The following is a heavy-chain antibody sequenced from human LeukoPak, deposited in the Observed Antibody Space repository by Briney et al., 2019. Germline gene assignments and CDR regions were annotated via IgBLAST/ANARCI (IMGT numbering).Heavy chain of an antibody. CDR1: GGTFSSYT. CDR3: ARADTNGWEIDY. Sequence: ASVKVSCKASGGTFSSYTISWVRQAPGQGLERMGWISPYNGNTDFAQKLQGRVTMTTDTSTNTAYMELRSLRSDDTAVYYCARADTNGWEIDYWGQGTLVTVSS. D-gene: IGHD6-19*01. CDR2: ISPYNGNT. J-gene: IGHJ4*02. V-gene: IGHV1-18*01.